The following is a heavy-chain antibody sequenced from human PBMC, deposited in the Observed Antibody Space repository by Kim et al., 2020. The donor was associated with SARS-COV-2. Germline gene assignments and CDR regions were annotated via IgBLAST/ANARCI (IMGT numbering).Heavy chain of an antibody. D-gene: IGHD6-13*01. CDR2: ITWDATGI. CDR1: GFTFEDYT. V-gene: IGHV3-43*01. CDR3: AKGGLKQLVRSWFDP. J-gene: IGHJ5*02. Sequence: GGSLRLSCAASGFTFEDYTMHWVRQAPGKGLQWVSLITWDATGIDYADSVKGRFTISRDNSKNSLYLQMNSLRTEDTALYYCAKGGLKQLVRSWFDPWGQGTLVTVSS.